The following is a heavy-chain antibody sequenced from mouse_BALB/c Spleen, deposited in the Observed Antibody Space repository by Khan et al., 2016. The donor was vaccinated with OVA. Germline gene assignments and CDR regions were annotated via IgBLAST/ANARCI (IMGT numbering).Heavy chain of an antibody. CDR2: LYPGTGSI. D-gene: IGHD2-3*01. V-gene: IGHV1-76*01. J-gene: IGHJ3*01. CDR3: ARGDSNDAYVFGY. CDR1: GYIFTSYW. Sequence: QVQLKQSGAELVRPGASVKLSCKTSGYIFTSYWIHWVKQRSGQGLEWIARLYPGTGSIHYSEKFKGKVTLTADKSSSTAYTRLSSLKSEDSAVYFGARGDSNDAYVFGYWGQGTLVTVSA.